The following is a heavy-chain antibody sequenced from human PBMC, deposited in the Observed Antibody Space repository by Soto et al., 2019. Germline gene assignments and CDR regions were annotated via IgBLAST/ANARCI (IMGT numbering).Heavy chain of an antibody. CDR3: ARDLTTAGNWFDP. D-gene: IGHD2-21*02. CDR2: IIPIFGTA. Sequence: QVQLVQSGAEVKKPGSLVKVSCKASGGPFSSYAISWGRQAPGHGLEWMGGIIPIFGTANYAQKFQCRVTINADEATSTASMELSSLRSEDTDEYYGARDLTTAGNWFDPWGQEPLVTVSS. CDR1: GGPFSSYA. V-gene: IGHV1-69*01. J-gene: IGHJ5*02.